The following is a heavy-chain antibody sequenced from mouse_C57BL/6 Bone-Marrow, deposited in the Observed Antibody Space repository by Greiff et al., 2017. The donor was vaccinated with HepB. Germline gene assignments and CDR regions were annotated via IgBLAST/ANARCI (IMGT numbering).Heavy chain of an antibody. CDR1: GYAFSSSW. J-gene: IGHJ2*01. V-gene: IGHV1-82*01. CDR2: IYPGDGYT. D-gene: IGHD1-1*01. Sequence: VKLMESGPELVKPGASVKISCKASGYAFSSSWMNWVKQRPGKGLEWIGRIYPGDGYTNYNGKFKGKATLTADKSSSTAYMQLSSLTSEDSAVYFCAREHYYGSSLDYWGQGTTLTVSS. CDR3: AREHYYGSSLDY.